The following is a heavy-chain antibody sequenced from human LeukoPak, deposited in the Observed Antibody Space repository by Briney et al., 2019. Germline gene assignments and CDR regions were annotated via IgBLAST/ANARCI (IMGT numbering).Heavy chain of an antibody. D-gene: IGHD3-22*01. V-gene: IGHV3-23*01. CDR1: GFTFSSYA. CDR3: AKDYYYDSSGYLGY. J-gene: IGHJ4*02. CDR2: ISGSGGST. Sequence: GGSLRLSCAASGFTFSSYAMSWVRQAPGKGLEWVSVISGSGGSTYYADSVKGRFAISRDNSKNTLYLQMNSLRAEDTAVYYCAKDYYYDSSGYLGYWGQGTLVTVSS.